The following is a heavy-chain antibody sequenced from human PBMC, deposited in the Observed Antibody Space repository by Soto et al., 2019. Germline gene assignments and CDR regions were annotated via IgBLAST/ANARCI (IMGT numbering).Heavy chain of an antibody. CDR1: GFTFSSYA. CDR2: ISGSGGST. Sequence: EVQLLESGGGLVQPGGSLRLSCAASGFTFSSYAMSWVRQAPGKGLEWVSAISGSGGSTYYADSVKGRFTISRDNSKNPLYLQMNSLRAEDTAVYYCAMSATPVAGRWAGYFDYWGQGTLVTVSS. CDR3: AMSATPVAGRWAGYFDY. J-gene: IGHJ4*02. D-gene: IGHD6-19*01. V-gene: IGHV3-23*01.